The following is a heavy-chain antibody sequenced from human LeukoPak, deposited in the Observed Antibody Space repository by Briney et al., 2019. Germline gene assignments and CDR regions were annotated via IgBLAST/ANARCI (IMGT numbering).Heavy chain of an antibody. CDR2: IKKDGREK. V-gene: IGHV3-7*01. CDR1: GFTFSSYW. CDR3: ARVVDRDSWPDY. J-gene: IGHJ4*02. D-gene: IGHD6-13*01. Sequence: GGSLRLSCAASGFTFSSYWMNWVSQLPGKGLEWLAKIKKDGREKNYVDSVKGRFTSSRDNAKNSLYLQMNSLRTEDTAAYYCARVVDRDSWPDYWGQGTLVTVSS.